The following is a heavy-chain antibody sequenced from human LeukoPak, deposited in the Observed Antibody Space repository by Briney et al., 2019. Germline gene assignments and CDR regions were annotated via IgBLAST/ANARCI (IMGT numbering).Heavy chain of an antibody. D-gene: IGHD5-18*01. V-gene: IGHV3-66*01. Sequence: GGSLRLSCAASGFTVSDNYMSWVRQAPGKGLEWVSIIYSDGSTYYADSVKGRFTISRDNSKNTLYLQMNSLRAEDTAVYYCARDPGYDYGLDYWGQGSLVIVSS. J-gene: IGHJ4*02. CDR1: GFTVSDNY. CDR2: IYSDGST. CDR3: ARDPGYDYGLDY.